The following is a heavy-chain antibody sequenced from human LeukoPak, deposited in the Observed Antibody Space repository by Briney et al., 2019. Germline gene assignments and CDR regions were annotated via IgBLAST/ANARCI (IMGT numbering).Heavy chain of an antibody. CDR3: AKDKELHTAAMVFDY. J-gene: IGHJ4*02. D-gene: IGHD5-18*01. CDR2: ISGSGGST. Sequence: GGSLRLSCAASGFTFSSYAMSWVRQAPGKGLEWVSAISGSGGSTYYADSVKGRFTISRDNSKNTLYLQMNSLRAEDTAVYYCAKDKELHTAAMVFDYWGQGTLVTASS. V-gene: IGHV3-23*01. CDR1: GFTFSSYA.